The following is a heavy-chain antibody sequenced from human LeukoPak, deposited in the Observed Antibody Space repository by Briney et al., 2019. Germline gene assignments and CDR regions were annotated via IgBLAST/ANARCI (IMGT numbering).Heavy chain of an antibody. CDR2: IYYSGST. J-gene: IGHJ5*02. CDR3: ARDFNWFDP. V-gene: IGHV4-59*01. CDR1: GGSISSYY. Sequence: SETLSLTCTVSGGSISSYYWSWIRQPPGKGLEWIGYIYYSGSTNYNPSLKSRVTISVDTSKNQFSLKLRSVTAADTAVYYCARDFNWFDPWGQGSLVTVSS.